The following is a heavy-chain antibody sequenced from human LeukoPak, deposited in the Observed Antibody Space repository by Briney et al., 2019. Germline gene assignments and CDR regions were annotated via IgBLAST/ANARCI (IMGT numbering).Heavy chain of an antibody. CDR2: IRDSSSYI. Sequence: GTSLRLSCAASGFTFSTYSMNWVRQAPGKGLEWISSIRDSSSYIYYADSVKGRFTLSRDNAKNSLYLQMSSLRAEDTAVYYCAREGGVNHFDYWGQGTLVTVSS. J-gene: IGHJ4*02. CDR3: AREGGVNHFDY. CDR1: GFTFSTYS. D-gene: IGHD3-16*01. V-gene: IGHV3-21*01.